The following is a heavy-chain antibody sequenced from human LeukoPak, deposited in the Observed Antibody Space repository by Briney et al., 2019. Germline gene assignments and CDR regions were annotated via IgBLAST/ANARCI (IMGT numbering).Heavy chain of an antibody. CDR1: GYSISSGYY. D-gene: IGHD3-22*01. CDR2: IYHSGGT. J-gene: IGHJ4*02. Sequence: SETLSLACTVAGYSISSGYYWGWIRQSPGKGLEWIGSIYHSGGTYYNPSPKSRLAISLDTSKNQFSLKLSSVTAADTAVYYCTGKYYYDTSGYYYADYWGQGTLVTVSS. V-gene: IGHV4-38-2*02. CDR3: TGKYYYDTSGYYYADY.